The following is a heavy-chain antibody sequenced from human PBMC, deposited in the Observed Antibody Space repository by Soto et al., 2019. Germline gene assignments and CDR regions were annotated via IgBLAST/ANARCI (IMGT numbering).Heavy chain of an antibody. CDR1: GGSISNFY. CDR3: AQSTHVRSATFDP. D-gene: IGHD3-3*01. V-gene: IGHV4-59*08. CDR2: IFYTGVT. Sequence: SETLSLTCTVSGGSISNFYWNWIGQPPGKGLEWIGHIFYTGVTNYNPSLKSRVTISVDTSKNQFSLKLNSVTAADTAVYYCAQSTHVRSATFDPWGQGTLVTVSS. J-gene: IGHJ5*02.